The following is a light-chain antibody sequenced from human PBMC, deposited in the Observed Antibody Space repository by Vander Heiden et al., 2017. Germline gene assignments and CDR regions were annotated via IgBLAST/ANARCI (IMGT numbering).Light chain of an antibody. CDR2: QIS. J-gene: IGKJ1*01. Sequence: DVVMTQSPLSLSVPLGQSASISCRSSQGLVFSDGGTYLNWFHQRPGQSPRRLIYQISNRDSGVPDRFSGTGSGTDFTLKISRVEAQDVGVFYCMQGTHWPWTFGQGTRVEI. CDR3: MQGTHWPWT. V-gene: IGKV2-30*01. CDR1: QGLVFSDGGTY.